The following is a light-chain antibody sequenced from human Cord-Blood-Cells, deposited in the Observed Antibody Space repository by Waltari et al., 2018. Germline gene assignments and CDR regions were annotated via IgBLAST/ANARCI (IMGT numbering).Light chain of an antibody. V-gene: IGKV4-1*01. CDR2: WAS. CDR3: QQYYSTPHT. Sequence: DIVMTQSPDSLAVSLGERATINCKSSQSVLYSSNNKNHLAWYQQKPVQPPKLLIYWASTRESGVPDRFSGSGSGKDFTLTISSLQAEDVAVYYCQQYYSTPHTFGQGTKLEIK. CDR1: QSVLYSSNNKNH. J-gene: IGKJ2*01.